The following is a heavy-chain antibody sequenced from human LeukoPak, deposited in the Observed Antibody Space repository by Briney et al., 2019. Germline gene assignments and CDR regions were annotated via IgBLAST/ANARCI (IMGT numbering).Heavy chain of an antibody. Sequence: GGSLRLSCAASGFTFSSYGMHWVRQAPGKGLEWVAFIRYDGSNKYYADSVKGRFTIPRDNSKNTLYLQMNSLRAEDTAVYYCAKDAPRVAARPFYFDYWGQGTLVTVSS. CDR1: GFTFSSYG. V-gene: IGHV3-30*02. CDR3: AKDAPRVAARPFYFDY. D-gene: IGHD6-6*01. J-gene: IGHJ4*02. CDR2: IRYDGSNK.